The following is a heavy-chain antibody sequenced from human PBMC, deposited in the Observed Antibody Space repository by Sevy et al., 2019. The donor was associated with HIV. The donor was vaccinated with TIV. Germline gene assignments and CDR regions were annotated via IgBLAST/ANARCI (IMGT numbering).Heavy chain of an antibody. CDR2: INPNSGGT. Sequence: ASVKVSCKASGYPFIDYYMYWVRQAPGQGLEWMGWINPNSGGTDFAQRFQGRVTLTRDTSITTAYMELSRLTSDDTALYYCAKSGSSSSSQDHWGQGTLVTVSS. CDR3: AKSGSSSSSQDH. J-gene: IGHJ4*02. D-gene: IGHD6-13*01. CDR1: GYPFIDYY. V-gene: IGHV1-2*02.